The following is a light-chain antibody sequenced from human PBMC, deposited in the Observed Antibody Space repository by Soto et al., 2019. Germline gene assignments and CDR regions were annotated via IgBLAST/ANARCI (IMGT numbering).Light chain of an antibody. CDR2: GAS. V-gene: IGKV3-15*01. CDR1: QNVDSN. Sequence: EIVLTPSPGTLSLSPVERATLSCRASQNVDSNYLAWYQQIPGRAPRLLIYGASTRASGIPARFSASGSGTEFTLTISSLQSEDFAVYYCQQFNYWPPITFGQGTRLEIK. J-gene: IGKJ5*01. CDR3: QQFNYWPPIT.